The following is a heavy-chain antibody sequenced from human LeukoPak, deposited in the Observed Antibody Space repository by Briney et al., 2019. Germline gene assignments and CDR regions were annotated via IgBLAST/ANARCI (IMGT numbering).Heavy chain of an antibody. Sequence: GGSLRLSCAASGFTFSSYAMHWVRQAPGKGLEWVAVISYDGSNKYYADSVKGRFTISRDNSKNTLYLQMNSLRAEDTAVYYCASGYSYGYEHYWGQGTLVTVSS. D-gene: IGHD5-18*01. J-gene: IGHJ4*02. CDR3: ASGYSYGYEHY. V-gene: IGHV3-30*04. CDR2: ISYDGSNK. CDR1: GFTFSSYA.